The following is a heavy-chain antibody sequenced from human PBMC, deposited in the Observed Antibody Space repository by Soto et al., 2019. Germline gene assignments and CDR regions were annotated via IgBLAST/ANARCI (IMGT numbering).Heavy chain of an antibody. Sequence: EASVKVSCKASGYTFTSYGISWVRQAPGQGLEWMGWISAYNGNTNYAQKLQGRVTITADKSTSTAYMELSSLRSEDTAVYYCARRYGASFDYWGQGTLVTVSS. CDR3: ARRYGASFDY. V-gene: IGHV1-18*01. CDR1: GYTFTSYG. J-gene: IGHJ4*02. CDR2: ISAYNGNT. D-gene: IGHD4-17*01.